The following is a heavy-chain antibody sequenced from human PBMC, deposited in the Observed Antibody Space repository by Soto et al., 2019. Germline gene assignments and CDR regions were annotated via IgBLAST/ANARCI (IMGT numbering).Heavy chain of an antibody. CDR1: GFTLSSYA. CDR2: ISAGGDMT. CDR3: ARGDRGGSGSPASYYYSGWDV. Sequence: DVQLLESGGHWVQPGGSLRLSCSASGFTLSSYAMSWVRQAPGKGLEWVSSISAGGDMTYNSDSVRGRFTISRDNLNNALFLQMHNLRIEDTALYYCARGDRGGSGSPASYYYSGWDVWGQGATVIVS. V-gene: IGHV3-23*01. D-gene: IGHD3-10*01. J-gene: IGHJ6*02.